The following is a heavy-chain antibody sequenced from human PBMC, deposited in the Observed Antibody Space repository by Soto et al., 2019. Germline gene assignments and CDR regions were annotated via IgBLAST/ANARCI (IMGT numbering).Heavy chain of an antibody. V-gene: IGHV3-66*01. D-gene: IGHD3-22*01. J-gene: IGHJ4*02. CDR2: IYSGGST. CDR3: ARAPYYYDSSGSYYFDY. Sequence: GSLRLSCAASGFTVSSNYMSWVRQAPGKGLEWVSVIYSGGSTYYADSVKGRFTISRDNSKNTLNLQMNSLRAEDTAVYYCARAPYYYDSSGSYYFDYWGQGTLVTVSS. CDR1: GFTVSSNY.